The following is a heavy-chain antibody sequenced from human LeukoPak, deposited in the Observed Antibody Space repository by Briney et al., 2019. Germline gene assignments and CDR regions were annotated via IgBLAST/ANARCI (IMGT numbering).Heavy chain of an antibody. Sequence: SETLSLTCAVYGGSFSGYYWSWIRQPPGKGLEWIGEINHSGSTNYNPSLKSRVTISVDTSKNQYSLKLSSVTAADTAVYYCARHRIAAADAFDIWGQGTMVTVSS. CDR2: INHSGST. D-gene: IGHD6-13*01. CDR1: GGSFSGYY. V-gene: IGHV4-34*01. J-gene: IGHJ3*02. CDR3: ARHRIAAADAFDI.